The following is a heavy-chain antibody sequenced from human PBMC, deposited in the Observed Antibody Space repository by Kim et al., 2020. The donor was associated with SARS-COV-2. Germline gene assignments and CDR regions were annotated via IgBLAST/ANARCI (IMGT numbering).Heavy chain of an antibody. CDR2: IYYSGST. D-gene: IGHD3-22*01. Sequence: SETLSLTCTVSGGSISSSSYYWGWIRQPPGKGLEWIGSIYYSGSTYYNPSLKSRVTISVDTSKNQFSLKLSSVTAADTAVYYCARCRGSGYPNWFDPWGQGTLVTVSS. CDR3: ARCRGSGYPNWFDP. CDR1: GGSISSSSYY. V-gene: IGHV4-39*01. J-gene: IGHJ5*02.